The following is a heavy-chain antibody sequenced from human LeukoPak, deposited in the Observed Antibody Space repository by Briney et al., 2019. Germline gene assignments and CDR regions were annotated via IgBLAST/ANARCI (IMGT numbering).Heavy chain of an antibody. CDR2: IIPIFGTA. CDR1: GGTFSSYA. D-gene: IGHD4-17*01. CDR3: ARGRPYGDYSYYFDY. J-gene: IGHJ4*02. Sequence: GASVKVSCKASGGTFSSYAISWVRQAPGQGLEWMGGIIPIFGTANYVQKFQGRVTITTDESTSTAYMELSSLRSEDTAVYYCARGRPYGDYSYYFDYWGQGTLVTVSS. V-gene: IGHV1-69*05.